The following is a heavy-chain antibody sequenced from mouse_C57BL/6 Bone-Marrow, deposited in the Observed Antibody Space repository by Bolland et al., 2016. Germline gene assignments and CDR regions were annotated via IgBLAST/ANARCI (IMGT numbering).Heavy chain of an antibody. CDR3: ARATVVAFDY. Sequence: HYNQKFKDKATLTVDKSSSTAYMQLSSLTSEDSAVYYCARATVVAFDYWGQGTT. V-gene: IGHV1-52*01. D-gene: IGHD1-1*01. J-gene: IGHJ2*01.